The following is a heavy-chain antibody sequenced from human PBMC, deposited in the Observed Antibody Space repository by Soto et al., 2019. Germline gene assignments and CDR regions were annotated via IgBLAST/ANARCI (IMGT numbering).Heavy chain of an antibody. J-gene: IGHJ4*02. CDR2: ISGSGGST. D-gene: IGHD2-15*01. Sequence: TASGFTFSSYAMSWVRQAPGKGMEWVAAISGSGGSTYYADSVKGRFTISRENSKNTLYLQMNSLRAEDAAVYYCAKDLVGSNADYYDYWGQGTLVTVSS. CDR1: GFTFSSYA. CDR3: AKDLVGSNADYYDY. V-gene: IGHV3-23*01.